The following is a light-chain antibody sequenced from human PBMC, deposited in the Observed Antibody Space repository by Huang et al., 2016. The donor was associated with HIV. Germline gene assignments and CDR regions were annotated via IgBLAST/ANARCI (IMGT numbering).Light chain of an antibody. J-gene: IGKJ4*01. CDR1: QSISIY. CDR2: TAS. CDR3: QQSYGTPLT. Sequence: DIQMTQSPPSLPASVGDRVTITCRASQSISIYLNWYQQKPGEAPKLLIYTASTLQSGVPLRFIGSGSGTDFTLTIRSLQPEDFATYYCQQSYGTPLTFGGGTKVEIK. V-gene: IGKV1-39*01.